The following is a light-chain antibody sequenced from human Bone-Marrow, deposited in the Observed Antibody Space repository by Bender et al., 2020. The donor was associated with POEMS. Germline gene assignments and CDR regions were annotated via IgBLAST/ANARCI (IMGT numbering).Light chain of an antibody. Sequence: QSVLTQPPSVSVSPGQTASITCSGDKLGDKYVCWYQQHPGQAPKLLIYDVYKRPSGIPDRFSGSKSGNTASLTVSGLQAEDEADYYCCSYTSSTTLVFGGGTKVTVL. CDR1: DKLGDKY. CDR3: CSYTSSTTLV. CDR2: DVY. V-gene: IGLV2-11*01. J-gene: IGLJ2*01.